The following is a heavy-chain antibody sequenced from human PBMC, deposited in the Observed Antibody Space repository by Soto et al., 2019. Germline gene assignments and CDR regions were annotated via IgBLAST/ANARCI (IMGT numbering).Heavy chain of an antibody. CDR3: ARDLGPGYSSSWPTPHDAFDI. D-gene: IGHD6-13*01. CDR1: GFTVSSNY. J-gene: IGHJ3*02. V-gene: IGHV3-66*01. Sequence: GGSLRLSCAASGFTVSSNYMSWVRQAPGKGLEWVSVIYSGGSTYYADSVKGRFTISRDNSKNTLYLQMNSLRAEDTAVYYCARDLGPGYSSSWPTPHDAFDIWGQGTMVTVSS. CDR2: IYSGGST.